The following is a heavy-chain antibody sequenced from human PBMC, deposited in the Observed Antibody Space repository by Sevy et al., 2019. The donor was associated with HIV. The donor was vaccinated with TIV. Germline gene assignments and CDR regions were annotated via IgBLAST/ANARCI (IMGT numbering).Heavy chain of an antibody. CDR1: RGTFSSYA. CDR2: IIPIFGTA. V-gene: IGHV1-69*13. J-gene: IGHJ4*02. D-gene: IGHD2-2*01. CDR3: ARAGTYCSSTSCYYDY. Sequence: SVKVSCKASRGTFSSYAISWVRQAPGQGLEWMGGIIPIFGTANYAQKFQGRVTITADESTSTAYMELSSLRSEDTAVYYCARAGTYCSSTSCYYDYWGQGTLVTVSS.